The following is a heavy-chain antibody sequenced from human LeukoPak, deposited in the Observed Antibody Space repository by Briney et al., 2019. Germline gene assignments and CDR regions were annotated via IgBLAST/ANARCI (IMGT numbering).Heavy chain of an antibody. CDR3: ARLDIVATIFDY. CDR1: GGSISSSSYY. D-gene: IGHD5-12*01. V-gene: IGHV4-39*01. J-gene: IGHJ4*02. CDR2: IYYSGST. Sequence: SETLSLTCTVSGGSISSSSYYWGWIRQPPGKGLEWIESIYYSGSTYYNPSLKSRVTISVDTSKNQFSLKLSSVTAADTAVYYCARLDIVATIFDYWGQGTLVTVSS.